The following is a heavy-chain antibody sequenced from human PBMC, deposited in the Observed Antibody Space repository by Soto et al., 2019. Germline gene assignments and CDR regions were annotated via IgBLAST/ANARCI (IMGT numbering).Heavy chain of an antibody. CDR1: GGSISSYY. D-gene: IGHD3-9*01. J-gene: IGHJ4*02. CDR2: IYYSGST. CDR3: ASLTYYDILTGYPPPYFDH. Sequence: SETLSLTCTVSGGSISSYYWSWIRQPPGKGLEWIGYIYYSGSTNYNPSLKSRVTISVDTSKNQFSLKLSSVTAADTAVYYCASLTYYDILTGYPPPYFDHWGQGTLVTVSS. V-gene: IGHV4-59*08.